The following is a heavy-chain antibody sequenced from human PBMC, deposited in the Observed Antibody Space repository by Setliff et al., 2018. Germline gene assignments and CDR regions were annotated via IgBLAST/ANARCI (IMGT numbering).Heavy chain of an antibody. V-gene: IGHV3-74*03. CDR1: GFVFSTYD. J-gene: IGHJ6*03. Sequence: GGSLRLSCAASGFVFSTYDMNWVRQAPGKGLEWVSRIGTDGSGTEYADSVKGRFTVSRDNAKNTLYLQMNSLRAEDTAVYYCARGTTNLNYYYYMDVWGKGTTVTVSS. D-gene: IGHD4-4*01. CDR2: IGTDGSGT. CDR3: ARGTTNLNYYYYMDV.